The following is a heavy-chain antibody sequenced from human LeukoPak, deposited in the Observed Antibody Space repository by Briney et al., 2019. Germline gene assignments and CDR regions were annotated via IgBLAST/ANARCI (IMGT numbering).Heavy chain of an antibody. V-gene: IGHV1-69*13. J-gene: IGHJ6*02. D-gene: IGHD2/OR15-2a*01. CDR1: GGTFSSYA. CDR2: IIPIFGTA. Sequence: SVRVSCKASGGTFSSYAISWVRQAPGQGLEWMGGIIPIFGTANYAQKFQGRVTITADESTSTAYMELSSLRSEDTAVYYCAFLVGDSDYYYYGMDVWGQGTTVTVSS. CDR3: AFLVGDSDYYYYGMDV.